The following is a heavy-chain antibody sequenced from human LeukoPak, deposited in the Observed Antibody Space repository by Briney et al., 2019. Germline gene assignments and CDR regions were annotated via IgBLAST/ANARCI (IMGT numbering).Heavy chain of an antibody. V-gene: IGHV3-7*01. D-gene: IGHD2-2*01. CDR1: GFSFSTYW. Sequence: GGSLRLSCAASGFSFSTYWMSWVRQAPGKGLEWVANIEGHGSGKNYVDSVKGRFTISRDNAKSPLSLQMNSLRAEDTAVYYCARGLPRDIVVVPEGFDYWGQGTLVSVSS. CDR2: IEGHGSGK. J-gene: IGHJ4*02. CDR3: ARGLPRDIVVVPEGFDY.